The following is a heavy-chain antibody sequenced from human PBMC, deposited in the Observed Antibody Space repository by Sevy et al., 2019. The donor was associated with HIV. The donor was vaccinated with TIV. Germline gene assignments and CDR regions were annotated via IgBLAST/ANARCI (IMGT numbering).Heavy chain of an antibody. J-gene: IGHJ4*02. CDR2: IFYSGSP. V-gene: IGHV4-59*12. D-gene: IGHD1-26*01. CDR3: ARRMSGIQFYLDY. CDR1: GDSISNYY. Sequence: SETLSLTCTVSGDSISNYYLSWIRQPPGKGLEWIGYIFYSGSPNYNPSLESRVTISKDTSKNQLSLKLSSVTAADTAMYYCARRMSGIQFYLDYWGQGTLVTVSS.